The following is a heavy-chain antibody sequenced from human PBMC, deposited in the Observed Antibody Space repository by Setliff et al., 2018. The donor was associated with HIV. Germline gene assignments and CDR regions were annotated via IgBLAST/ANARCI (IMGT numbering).Heavy chain of an antibody. CDR1: GGSISSSSYY. V-gene: IGHV4-39*07. CDR2: IYYSGST. D-gene: IGHD3-9*01. Sequence: SETLSLTCTVSGGSISSSSYYWGWIRQPPGKGLEWIGSIYYSGSTYYNPSLKSRVTISVDTSKNQFSLKLSSVTAADTAVYYCARYFDWFSYGMDVWGQGTKVTVSS. CDR3: ARYFDWFSYGMDV. J-gene: IGHJ6*02.